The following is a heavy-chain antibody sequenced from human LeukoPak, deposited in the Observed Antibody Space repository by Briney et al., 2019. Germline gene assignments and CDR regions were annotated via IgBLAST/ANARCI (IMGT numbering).Heavy chain of an antibody. V-gene: IGHV1-24*01. Sequence: GASVKVSCKVSGYTLTELSMHWVRQAPGKGLEWMGGFDPEDGETIYAQKFQGRVTMTEDTSTDTAYMALSSLRSEDTAVYYCATTSGWLQYYFDYWGQGTLVTVSS. CDR1: GYTLTELS. D-gene: IGHD5-24*01. CDR3: ATTSGWLQYYFDY. CDR2: FDPEDGET. J-gene: IGHJ4*02.